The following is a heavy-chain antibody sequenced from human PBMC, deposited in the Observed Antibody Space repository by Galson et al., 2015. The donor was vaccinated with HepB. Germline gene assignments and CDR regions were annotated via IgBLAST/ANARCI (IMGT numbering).Heavy chain of an antibody. V-gene: IGHV3-21*01. CDR1: GFTFSSYN. Sequence: SLRLSCAASGFTFSSYNMNWVRQAPGKGLEWVSSISSSSSHIYYADPVKGRFTISRDNAKNSLFLHMNSLRAEDTAVYYCARGLVVGTTDYNGRGVWGQGTTVTVSS. CDR3: ARGLVVGTTDYNGRGV. CDR2: ISSSSSHI. J-gene: IGHJ6*02. D-gene: IGHD3-22*01.